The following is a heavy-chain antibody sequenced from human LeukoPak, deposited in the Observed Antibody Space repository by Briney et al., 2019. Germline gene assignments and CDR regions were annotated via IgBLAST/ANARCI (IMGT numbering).Heavy chain of an antibody. CDR3: ARVLGWSGYFYFDY. D-gene: IGHD3-3*01. Sequence: SETLSLTCAVYGGSFSGYYWSWIRQPPGKGLEWIGEINHSGSTNYNPSLKSRVTISVDTSKNQFSLKLSSVTAADSAVYYCARVLGWSGYFYFDYWGQGTLVTVSS. CDR1: GGSFSGYY. J-gene: IGHJ4*02. V-gene: IGHV4-34*01. CDR2: INHSGST.